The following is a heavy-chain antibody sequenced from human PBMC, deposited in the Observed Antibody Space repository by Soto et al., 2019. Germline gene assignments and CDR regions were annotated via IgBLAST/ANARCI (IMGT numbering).Heavy chain of an antibody. CDR1: GFTFTHYW. CDR2: IKQDGSEK. V-gene: IGHV3-7*01. D-gene: IGHD3-3*01. Sequence: GVLRLSCAASGFTFTHYWMSWVRQAPGKGLEWVANIKQDGSEKYYADSAKGRFIISRDNAKTSLYLQMNSLRAEDTAVYYCARDMGVFWSGYPEGGFDYWGQGTPVTVSS. CDR3: ARDMGVFWSGYPEGGFDY. J-gene: IGHJ4*02.